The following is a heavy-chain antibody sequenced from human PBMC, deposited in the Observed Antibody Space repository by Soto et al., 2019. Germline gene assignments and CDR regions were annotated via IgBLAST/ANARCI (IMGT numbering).Heavy chain of an antibody. CDR1: GFTFSSYA. D-gene: IGHD3-22*01. CDR3: AKDRVPNESSGYYSILTES. CDR2: VSGSGGST. Sequence: GGSLRLSCAASGFTFSSYAMRWVRQAPGKGLEWVSAVSGSGGSTYYVDSVKGRFTVSRDNAKNTLYLQMHSLRAEDTAVYYCAKDRVPNESSGYYSILTESWGQGTVVTVSS. J-gene: IGHJ5*02. V-gene: IGHV3-23*01.